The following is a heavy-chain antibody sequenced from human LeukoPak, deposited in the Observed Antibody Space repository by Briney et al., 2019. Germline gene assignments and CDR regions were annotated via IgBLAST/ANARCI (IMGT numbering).Heavy chain of an antibody. CDR1: GFTFSSYW. V-gene: IGHV3-74*01. Sequence: SGGSLRLSCAASGFTFSSYWMHWVRQAPGKGLVWVSRINSDGSSTSYADSVKGRFTISRDNAKNSLYLQMNSLRAEDTAVYYCARGYSGYDYYFDYWGQGTLVTVSS. J-gene: IGHJ4*02. D-gene: IGHD5-12*01. CDR3: ARGYSGYDYYFDY. CDR2: INSDGSST.